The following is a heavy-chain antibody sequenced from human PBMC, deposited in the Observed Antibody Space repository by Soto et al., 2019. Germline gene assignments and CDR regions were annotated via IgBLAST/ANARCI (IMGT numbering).Heavy chain of an antibody. CDR3: AKLPDSSGYYLV. J-gene: IGHJ4*02. Sequence: SETLSLTCAVSGGSISSGGYSWSWIRQPPGKGLEWIGYIYHSGSTYYNPSLKSRVTISVDRSKNQFSLKLSSVTAADTAVYYCAKLPDSSGYYLVWGQGTLVTVSS. CDR1: GGSISSGGYS. D-gene: IGHD3-22*01. V-gene: IGHV4-30-2*01. CDR2: IYHSGST.